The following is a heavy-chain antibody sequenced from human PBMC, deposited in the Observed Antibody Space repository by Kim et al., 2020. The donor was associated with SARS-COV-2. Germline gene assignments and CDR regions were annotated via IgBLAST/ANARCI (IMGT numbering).Heavy chain of an antibody. D-gene: IGHD1-26*01. Sequence: GGSLRLSCAASGFTFSNAWMSWVRQAPGKGLEWVGRIKSKTDGGTTDYAAPVKGRFTISRDDSKNTLYLQMNSLKTEDTAVYYCTTEIYSGNYYIYYYYGMDVWGQGTTVTVSS. CDR3: TTEIYSGNYYIYYYYGMDV. V-gene: IGHV3-15*01. CDR1: GFTFSNAW. CDR2: IKSKTDGGTT. J-gene: IGHJ6*02.